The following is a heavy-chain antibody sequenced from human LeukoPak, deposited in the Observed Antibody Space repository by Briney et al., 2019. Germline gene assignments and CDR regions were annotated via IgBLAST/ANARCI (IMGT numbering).Heavy chain of an antibody. J-gene: IGHJ4*02. Sequence: GGSLRLSCAASGFTFSSYWMHWVRQAPGKGLVWVSRINTDGSSTSYADSVKGRFTISRDNAKNTLYLQMNSLRAEDTAVYYCASKGPQAMEVDYWGQGTLLTVSS. CDR1: GFTFSSYW. CDR2: INTDGSST. CDR3: ASKGPQAMEVDY. D-gene: IGHD5-18*01. V-gene: IGHV3-74*01.